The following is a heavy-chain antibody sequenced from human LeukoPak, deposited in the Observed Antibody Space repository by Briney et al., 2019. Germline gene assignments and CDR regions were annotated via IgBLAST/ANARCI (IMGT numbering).Heavy chain of an antibody. CDR1: GGSISSYY. CDR3: ARSNADYYDSSGYYRY. V-gene: IGHV4-59*01. CDR2: IYCSGST. J-gene: IGHJ4*02. Sequence: SETLSLTCTVSGGSISSYYWSWIRQPPGKGLEWIGYIYCSGSTNYNPSLKSRVTISVDTSKNQFSLKLSSVTAADTAVYYCARSNADYYDSSGYYRYWGQGTLVTVSS. D-gene: IGHD3-22*01.